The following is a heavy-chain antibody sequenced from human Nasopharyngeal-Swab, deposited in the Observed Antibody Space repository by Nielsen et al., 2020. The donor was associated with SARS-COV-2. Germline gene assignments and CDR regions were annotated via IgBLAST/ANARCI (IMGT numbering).Heavy chain of an antibody. CDR2: IKQDGSEK. J-gene: IGHJ6*02. D-gene: IGHD4-17*01. Sequence: WIRQPPGKGLERVANIKQDGSEKYYVDSVKGRFTISRDNAKNSLYLQMNSLRAEDTAVYYCARRRLRLSYYYYGMDVWGQGTTVTVSS. CDR3: ARRRLRLSYYYYGMDV. V-gene: IGHV3-7*01.